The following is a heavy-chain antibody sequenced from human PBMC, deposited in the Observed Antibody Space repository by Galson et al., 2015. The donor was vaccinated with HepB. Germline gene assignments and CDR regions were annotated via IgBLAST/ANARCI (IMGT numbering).Heavy chain of an antibody. CDR3: ARTCSSTSCPLPYYYYGMDV. CDR2: ISAYNGNT. CDR1: GYTFTSYG. V-gene: IGHV1-18*04. J-gene: IGHJ6*02. Sequence: SVKVSCKASGYTFTSYGISWVRQAPGQGLEWMGWISAYNGNTNYAQKLQGRVTMTTDTSTSTAYMELRSLRSDDTAVYYCARTCSSTSCPLPYYYYGMDVWGQGTTVTVSS. D-gene: IGHD2-2*01.